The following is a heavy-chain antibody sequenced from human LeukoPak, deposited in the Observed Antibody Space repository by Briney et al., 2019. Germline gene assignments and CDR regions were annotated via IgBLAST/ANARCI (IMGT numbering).Heavy chain of an antibody. D-gene: IGHD4-23*01. J-gene: IGHJ4*02. V-gene: IGHV3-74*01. Sequence: GGSLRLSCTASGFTVSSNYMSWVRQAPGKGLVWVSRIASDGSSTTYADSVKGRFSISRDNAKNTLYLQMNSLRVEDTAVYYCARGRPHGNDYWGQGTLVTVSS. CDR2: IASDGSST. CDR1: GFTVSSNY. CDR3: ARGRPHGNDY.